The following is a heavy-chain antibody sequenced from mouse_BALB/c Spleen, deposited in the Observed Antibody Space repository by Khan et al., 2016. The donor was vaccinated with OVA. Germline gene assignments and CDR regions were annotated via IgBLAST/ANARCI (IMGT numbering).Heavy chain of an antibody. J-gene: IGHJ3*01. CDR2: INPSNGYT. V-gene: IGHV1-4*01. CDR1: GYTFTSYT. Sequence: VQLQQSGAELARPGASVKMSCKASGYTFTSYTIHWIKKRPGQGLEWIGYINPSNGYTTYNQKFKHKATLTTDKSSTTAYLQLSSLTSDDSAVYNCVRDGAYHRNDGWFAYWGQGTLVTVSA. D-gene: IGHD2-14*01. CDR3: VRDGAYHRNDGWFAY.